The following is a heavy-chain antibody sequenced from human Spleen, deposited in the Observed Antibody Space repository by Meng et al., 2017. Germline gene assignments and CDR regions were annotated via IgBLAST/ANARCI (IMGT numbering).Heavy chain of an antibody. Sequence: SGPTLVKPTQTLTLTCTFSGFSLSTSGVGVGWIRQPPGKAREWLALIYWDDDKRYSPALESSLTISKDTSKNPVVLTMTNMDPVDTATYYCAHTLQDCCGANCRLLFYYGMDVWGQGTTVTVSS. CDR1: GFSLSTSGVG. V-gene: IGHV2-5*02. CDR2: IYWDDDK. D-gene: IGHD2-15*01. CDR3: AHTLQDCCGANCRLLFYYGMDV. J-gene: IGHJ6*02.